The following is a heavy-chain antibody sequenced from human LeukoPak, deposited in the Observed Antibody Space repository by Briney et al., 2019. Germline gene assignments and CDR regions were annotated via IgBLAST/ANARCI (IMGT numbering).Heavy chain of an antibody. Sequence: SVKVSCKASGGTFSSYAISWVRQAPGQGLEWMGGIILIFGTANYAQKFQGRVTITTDESTSTAYMELSSLRSEDTAVYYCARDPIGGAVAGTTQNWGQGTQVTVSS. D-gene: IGHD6-19*01. CDR2: IILIFGTA. J-gene: IGHJ4*02. CDR1: GGTFSSYA. V-gene: IGHV1-69*05. CDR3: ARDPIGGAVAGTTQN.